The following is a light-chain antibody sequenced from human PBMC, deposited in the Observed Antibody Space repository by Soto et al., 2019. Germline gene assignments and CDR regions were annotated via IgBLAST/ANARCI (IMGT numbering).Light chain of an antibody. CDR1: QSVSYN. J-gene: IGKJ1*01. CDR3: QQYNNWLTWT. CDR2: GAS. V-gene: IGKV3-15*01. Sequence: EMVMTQSPATLSLSPGERATLSCRASQSVSYNLAWYQQKPGQAPRLLIYGASIRATGIPARFSGSGSGTEFTLTIRCLQSEDFAVYYCQQYNNWLTWTFGQGTKVEIK.